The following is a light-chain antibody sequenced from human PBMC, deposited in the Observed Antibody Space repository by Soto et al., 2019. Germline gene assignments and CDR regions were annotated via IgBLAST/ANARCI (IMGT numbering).Light chain of an antibody. CDR1: SSNIGAGYD. CDR2: VNT. Sequence: QSVLTQPPSVSGAPGQRVTISCTGSSSNIGAGYDVHWYQQLPGTAPKLLIYVNTNRPSGVPDRFSGSKSGTSASLAITGLQADDVVDYYRQSYDSSLSVIFGPGSKATVL. CDR3: QSYDSSLSVI. J-gene: IGLJ1*01. V-gene: IGLV1-40*01.